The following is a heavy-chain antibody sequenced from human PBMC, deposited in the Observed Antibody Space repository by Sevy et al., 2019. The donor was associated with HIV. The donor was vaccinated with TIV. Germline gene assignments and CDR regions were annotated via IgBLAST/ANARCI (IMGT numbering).Heavy chain of an antibody. CDR1: GFTFSNAW. CDR3: TTGPPSFVLLWFGELDRAFDI. CDR2: IKSKTDGGTT. V-gene: IGHV3-15*01. Sequence: GGSLRLSCAASGFTFSNAWMSWVRQAPGKGLEWVGRIKSKTDGGTTDYAEPVKGRFTISRDDSKTTRYLQMNSLKTEDTAAYYCTTGPPSFVLLWFGELDRAFDIWGQGTMVTVSS. D-gene: IGHD3-10*01. J-gene: IGHJ3*02.